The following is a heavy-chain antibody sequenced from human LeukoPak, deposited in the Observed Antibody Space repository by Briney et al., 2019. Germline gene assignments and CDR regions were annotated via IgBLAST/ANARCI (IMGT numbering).Heavy chain of an antibody. V-gene: IGHV3-30-3*01. CDR3: ARAGSGSPRRALDY. Sequence: GGSLRLSCAASGFTFSSYAMHWVRQAPGKGLEWVAVISYDGSNKYYADSVKGRFTISRDNSKNTLYLQMNSLRAEDTAVYYCARAGSGSPRRALDYWGQGTLVTVSS. CDR1: GFTFSSYA. CDR2: ISYDGSNK. D-gene: IGHD3-10*01. J-gene: IGHJ4*02.